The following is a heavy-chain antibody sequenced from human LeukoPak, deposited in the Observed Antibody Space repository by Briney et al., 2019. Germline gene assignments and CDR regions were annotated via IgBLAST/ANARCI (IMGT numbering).Heavy chain of an antibody. D-gene: IGHD5-18*01. V-gene: IGHV3-30*02. Sequence: PGGSLRLSCAASGFTFSSYAMSWVRQAPGKGLEWVAFIRYDGSNKYYADSVKGRFTISRDNSKNTLYLQMNSLRAEDTAVYYCAKAHSYGYAAPDYWGQGTLVTVSS. CDR3: AKAHSYGYAAPDY. CDR2: IRYDGSNK. J-gene: IGHJ4*02. CDR1: GFTFSSYA.